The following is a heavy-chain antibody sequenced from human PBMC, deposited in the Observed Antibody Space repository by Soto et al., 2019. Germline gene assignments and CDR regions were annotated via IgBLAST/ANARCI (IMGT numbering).Heavy chain of an antibody. CDR1: GYTSFTYD. D-gene: IGHD5-12*01. CDR3: AIHHGPTTSENGFDP. V-gene: IGHV1-18*01. Sequence: QVHLVQSGVEVKTPGASVKVSCQASGYTSFTYDISWVRQAPGQGLEWMGWISTYSGDTKYAQKFQGRVTMTTDTSTTTAYLELRSLRSDDTAVYYCAIHHGPTTSENGFDPWGQGTLVTVSS. CDR2: ISTYSGDT. J-gene: IGHJ5*02.